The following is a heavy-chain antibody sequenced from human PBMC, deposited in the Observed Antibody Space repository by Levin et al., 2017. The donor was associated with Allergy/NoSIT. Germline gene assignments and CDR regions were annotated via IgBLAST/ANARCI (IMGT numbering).Heavy chain of an antibody. V-gene: IGHV3-30*18. J-gene: IGHJ4*02. CDR1: GFTFSSYG. CDR3: AKDRYYSRGGYFDY. Sequence: GESLKISCAASGFTFSSYGMHWVRQAPGKGLEWVAVISYDGSNKYYADSVKGRFTISRDNSKNTLYLKMNSLRAEDTAVYYCAKDRYYSRGGYFDYWGQGTLVTVSS. D-gene: IGHD6-13*01. CDR2: ISYDGSNK.